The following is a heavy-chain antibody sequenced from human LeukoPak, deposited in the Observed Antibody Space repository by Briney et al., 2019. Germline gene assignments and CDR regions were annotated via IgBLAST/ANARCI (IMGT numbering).Heavy chain of an antibody. CDR1: GFPFNSYI. CDR2: LRGSGGRT. Sequence: GSLRLTCLASGFPFNSYIMTWVRQAPGKGLEWVSGLRGSGGRTFYGDSVKGRFTISSDNSKNTLFLEMKGLRVDDTALYYCAMIGGTTGPFDAWGQGTLVTVSS. D-gene: IGHD1-7*01. CDR3: AMIGGTTGPFDA. V-gene: IGHV3-23*01. J-gene: IGHJ4*02.